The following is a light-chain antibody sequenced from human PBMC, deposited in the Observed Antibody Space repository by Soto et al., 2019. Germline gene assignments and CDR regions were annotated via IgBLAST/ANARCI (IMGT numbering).Light chain of an antibody. CDR1: HSVNIY. CDR2: DAS. V-gene: IGKV3-11*01. CDR3: QHRSNWRVT. J-gene: IGKJ4*01. Sequence: EIVLTQSPATLSLSPGERATLSCRASHSVNIYLAWYQQKPGQAPRLLIYDASNRATGIPARFSGSGSGTDFTLTISSLEPEDIAVYYCQHRSNWRVTFGGGTKVEIK.